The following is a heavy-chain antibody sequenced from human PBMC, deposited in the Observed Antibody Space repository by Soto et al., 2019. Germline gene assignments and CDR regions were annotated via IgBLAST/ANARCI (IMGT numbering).Heavy chain of an antibody. CDR3: ARVKFTGLFDY. J-gene: IGHJ4*02. CDR1: GGSFSGYY. V-gene: IGHV4-34*01. Sequence: QVQLQQWGAGLLKPSETLSLTCAVYGGSFSGYYWTWIRQPPGTGLEWMGEINHSGSTNYNPSLNSRVTISVDTSKNQFSLKLTSVTSEDTAVYSFARVKFTGLFDYWGQGTLVTVSS. D-gene: IGHD2-8*02. CDR2: INHSGST.